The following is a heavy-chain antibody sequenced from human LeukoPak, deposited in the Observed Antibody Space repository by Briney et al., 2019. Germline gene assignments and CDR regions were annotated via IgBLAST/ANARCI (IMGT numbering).Heavy chain of an antibody. J-gene: IGHJ4*02. Sequence: EASVKVSCKASGGTFSSYAISWMRQAPGQGLEWMGRIIPILGIANYAQKFQGRVTITADKSTSTAYMELSSLRSEDTAVYYCAREGVVTAMNYFDYWGQGTLVTVSS. D-gene: IGHD2-21*02. CDR1: GGTFSSYA. CDR2: IIPILGIA. V-gene: IGHV1-69*04. CDR3: AREGVVTAMNYFDY.